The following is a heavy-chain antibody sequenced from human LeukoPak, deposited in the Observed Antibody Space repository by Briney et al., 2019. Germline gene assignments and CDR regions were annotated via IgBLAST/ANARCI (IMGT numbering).Heavy chain of an antibody. D-gene: IGHD6-19*01. CDR1: GFTFSSYS. CDR3: ARYPNSFRAVAGLDY. J-gene: IGHJ4*02. CDR2: ISSSSSYI. Sequence: GGSLRLSCAASGFTFSSYSMNWVRQAPGKGLEWVSSISSSSSYIYYADSVEGRFTISRDNAKNSLYLQMNSLRAEDTAVYYCARYPNSFRAVAGLDYWGQGTLVTVSS. V-gene: IGHV3-21*01.